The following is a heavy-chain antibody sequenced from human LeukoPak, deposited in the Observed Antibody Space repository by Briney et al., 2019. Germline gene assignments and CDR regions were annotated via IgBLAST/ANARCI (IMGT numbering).Heavy chain of an antibody. CDR1: GFTFSYAW. CDR3: ARLGVGTGY. Sequence: GSLRLSCAASGFTFSYAWMNWVRQAPGKGLEWIGRIYSNGSSGYNPSLKSRVTISLDTSKNQFSLKLTSVTAADTAVYYCARLGVGTGYWGQGIVVAISS. V-gene: IGHV4-4*08. CDR2: IYSNGSS. J-gene: IGHJ4*02. D-gene: IGHD1-14*01.